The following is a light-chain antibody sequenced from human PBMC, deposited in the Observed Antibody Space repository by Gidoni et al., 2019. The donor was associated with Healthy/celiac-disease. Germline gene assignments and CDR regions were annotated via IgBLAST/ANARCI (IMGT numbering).Light chain of an antibody. V-gene: IGLV2-14*03. CDR1: SRDVGGSND. CDR3: SSCTSLSSLV. Sequence: SALTQPASVSGSPGQSNNISCTGTSRDVGGSNDVYWYQQHPGKAPKLMIYDVSTRPSGVSHLFSCSKSGVPSSLTISGLQAEDEAAYSCSSCTSLSSLVFGGRTKLTVL. CDR2: DVS. J-gene: IGLJ2*01.